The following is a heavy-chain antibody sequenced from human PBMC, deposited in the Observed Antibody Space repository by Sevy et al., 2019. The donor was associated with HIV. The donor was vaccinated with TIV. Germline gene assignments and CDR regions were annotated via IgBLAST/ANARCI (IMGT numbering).Heavy chain of an antibody. J-gene: IGHJ4*02. Sequence: SETLSLTCTVSGGSISSYYWSWIRQPPGKGLEWIGYIYYSGSTNYNPSLKSRVTISVDTSKNQFSLKLSSVTAVDTAVYYCARVNTYYDILTGYYTGGYYFDYWGQGTLVTVSS. CDR2: IYYSGST. V-gene: IGHV4-59*13. D-gene: IGHD3-9*01. CDR1: GGSISSYY. CDR3: ARVNTYYDILTGYYTGGYYFDY.